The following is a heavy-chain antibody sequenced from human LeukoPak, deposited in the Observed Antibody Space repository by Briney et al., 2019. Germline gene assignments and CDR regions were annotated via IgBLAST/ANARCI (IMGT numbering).Heavy chain of an antibody. V-gene: IGHV3-21*01. CDR1: GFTFSSYE. J-gene: IGHJ4*02. Sequence: PGGSLRLSCAASGFTFSSYEMNWVRQAPGKGLEWVSSISSSSSYIYYADSVKGRFTISRDNAKNSLYLQMNSLRAEDTAVYYCARGSVPLFDYWGQGTLVTVSS. CDR3: ARGSVPLFDY. CDR2: ISSSSSYI. D-gene: IGHD3-10*02.